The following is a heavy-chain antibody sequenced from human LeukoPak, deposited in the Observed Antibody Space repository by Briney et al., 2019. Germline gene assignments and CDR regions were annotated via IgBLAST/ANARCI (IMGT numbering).Heavy chain of an antibody. CDR3: ARVRSGKGTYYYGSGSYRSWGPADY. CDR2: INHSGST. V-gene: IGHV4-39*07. D-gene: IGHD3-10*01. Sequence: SETLSLTCTVSGGSISSSSYYWGWIRQPPGKGLEWIGEINHSGSTNYNPSLKSRVTISVDTSKNQFSLKLSSVTAADTAVYYCARVRSGKGTYYYGSGSYRSWGPADYWGQGTLVTVSS. CDR1: GGSISSSSYY. J-gene: IGHJ4*02.